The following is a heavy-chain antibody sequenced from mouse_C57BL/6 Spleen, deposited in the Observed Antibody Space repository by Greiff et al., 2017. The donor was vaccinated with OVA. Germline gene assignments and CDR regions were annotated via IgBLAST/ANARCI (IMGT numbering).Heavy chain of an antibody. J-gene: IGHJ2*01. D-gene: IGHD1-1*01. V-gene: IGHV1-42*01. CDR3: ARCLKSSYCGSSYPFDY. CDR1: GYSFTGYY. Sequence: VQLQQSGPELVKPGASVKISCKASGYSFTGYYMNWVKQSPEKSLEWIGEINPSTGGTTYNQKFKAKATLTVDKSSSTAYMQLKSLTSEDSAVYYCARCLKSSYCGSSYPFDYWGQGTTLTVSS. CDR2: INPSTGGT.